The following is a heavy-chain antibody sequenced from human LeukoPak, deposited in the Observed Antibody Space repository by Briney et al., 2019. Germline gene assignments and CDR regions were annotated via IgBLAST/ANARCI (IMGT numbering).Heavy chain of an antibody. D-gene: IGHD5-12*01. CDR3: ATAPRYSGYVDYYGMDV. J-gene: IGHJ6*02. V-gene: IGHV1-24*01. CDR1: GYTLTELS. CDR2: FDPEDGET. Sequence: GSVKVSCKVSGYTLTELSMHWVRQAPGKGLEWMEGFDPEDGETIYAQKFQGRVTMTEDTSTDTAYMELSSLRSEDTAVYYCATAPRYSGYVDYYGMDVWGQGTTVTVSS.